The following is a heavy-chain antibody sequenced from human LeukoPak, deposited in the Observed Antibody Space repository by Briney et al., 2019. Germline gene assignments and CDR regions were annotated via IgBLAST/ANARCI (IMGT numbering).Heavy chain of an antibody. CDR3: ARVHYSNGVLDP. D-gene: IGHD3-10*01. Sequence: SETLSLTCAVYGGSFSGYYWSWIRKPPGKGLEWIGEINHSGSTNYNPSLKSRVTISVDTSKNQFSLKLSSVTAAATAVYYCARVHYSNGVLDPWGQGTLVTVSS. V-gene: IGHV4-34*01. CDR1: GGSFSGYY. CDR2: INHSGST. J-gene: IGHJ5*02.